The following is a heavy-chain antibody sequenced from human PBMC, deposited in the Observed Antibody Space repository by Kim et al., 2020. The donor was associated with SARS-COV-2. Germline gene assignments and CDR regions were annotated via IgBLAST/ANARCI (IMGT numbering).Heavy chain of an antibody. Sequence: ASVKVSCKASGYSFTTFALYWVRRAPGQRLEWMGWINGGNGNTRYSQKFQARVSITRDTSATTAYLELSGLRSEDTAVYYCARGAVAGSFDHWGQGTLVTVSS. V-gene: IGHV1-3*01. J-gene: IGHJ4*02. D-gene: IGHD6-19*01. CDR1: GYSFTTFA. CDR3: ARGAVAGSFDH. CDR2: INGGNGNT.